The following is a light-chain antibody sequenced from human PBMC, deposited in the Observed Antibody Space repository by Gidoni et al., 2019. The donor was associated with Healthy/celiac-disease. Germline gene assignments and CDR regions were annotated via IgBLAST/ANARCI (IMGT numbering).Light chain of an antibody. Sequence: QSVLTQPPSASGPPGQRVTISCSGSSSNIGSNTVNWYQQLPGTAPKLLIYSNNQRPSGVPDRFSGSKSGTSASLAISGRQSEDEADYYCAAWDDSLNGYYVFGTGTKVAVL. CDR3: AAWDDSLNGYYV. V-gene: IGLV1-44*01. CDR1: SSNIGSNT. J-gene: IGLJ1*01. CDR2: SNN.